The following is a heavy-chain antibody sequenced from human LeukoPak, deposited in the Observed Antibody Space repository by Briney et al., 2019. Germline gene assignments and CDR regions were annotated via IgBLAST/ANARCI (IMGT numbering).Heavy chain of an antibody. J-gene: IGHJ4*02. CDR3: ARVEAYYYGSGFLSFDY. CDR2: IKQDGSEK. Sequence: GGSLRLSCAASGFTFSSYWMSWVRQAPGKGLEWVANIKQDGSEKYYVDSVKGRFTISRDNAKNSLYLQMNSLRAEDTAVYYCARVEAYYYGSGFLSFDYWGRETWSPSPQ. CDR1: GFTFSSYW. V-gene: IGHV3-7*01. D-gene: IGHD3-10*01.